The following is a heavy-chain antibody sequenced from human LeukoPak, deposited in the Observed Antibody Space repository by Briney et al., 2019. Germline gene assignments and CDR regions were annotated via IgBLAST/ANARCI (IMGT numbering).Heavy chain of an antibody. J-gene: IGHJ4*02. CDR3: AREYRYCSSTSCDPHYFDH. CDR1: GGTFSSYA. Sequence: GSSVKVSCKASGGTFSSYAISWVRQAPGQGLEWMGGIIPIFGTANYAQKFQGRVTITTDESTSTAYMELSSLRSEDTAVYYCAREYRYCSSTSCDPHYFDHWGQGTLVTVSS. V-gene: IGHV1-69*05. D-gene: IGHD2-2*01. CDR2: IIPIFGTA.